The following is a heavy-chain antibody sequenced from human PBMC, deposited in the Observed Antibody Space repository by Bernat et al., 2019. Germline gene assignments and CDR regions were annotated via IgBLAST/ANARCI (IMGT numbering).Heavy chain of an antibody. V-gene: IGHV3-30-3*01. D-gene: IGHD6-19*01. Sequence: QVQLVESGGGVVQPGRSLRLSCAASGFTFSSYAMHWVRQAPGKGLEWVAVISYDGSNKYYADSVKGRFTISRDNSKNTLYLQMNSLRAEDTAVYYCARDGGSGWYGPFDPWGQGTLVTVSS. CDR2: ISYDGSNK. CDR3: ARDGGSGWYGPFDP. CDR1: GFTFSSYA. J-gene: IGHJ5*02.